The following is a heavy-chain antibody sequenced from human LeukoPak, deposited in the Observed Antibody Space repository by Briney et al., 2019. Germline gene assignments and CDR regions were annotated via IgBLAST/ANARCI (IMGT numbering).Heavy chain of an antibody. CDR1: GGSIRSTTYY. V-gene: IGHV4-39*07. D-gene: IGHD3-10*01. Sequence: PSETLSLTCSVSGGSIRSTTYYWGWIRQPPGKGLEWIGSIYYSGNTYYSPSLMSRVTISVDTSKNQFSLKLSSVTAADTAVYYCAREDGSGSYLDYWGQGTLVTVSS. CDR2: IYYSGNT. CDR3: AREDGSGSYLDY. J-gene: IGHJ4*02.